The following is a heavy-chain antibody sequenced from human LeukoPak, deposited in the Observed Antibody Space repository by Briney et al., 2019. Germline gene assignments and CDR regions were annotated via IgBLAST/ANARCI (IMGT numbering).Heavy chain of an antibody. D-gene: IGHD6-6*01. Sequence: PGGSLRLSCAASGFTFSSYWMHWVRQAPGKGLVWVSRINSDGSSTSYADSVKGRFTISRDNSKNTLYLQMNSLRAEDTAVYYCAKMSIAACFDYWGQGTLVTVSS. CDR2: INSDGSST. CDR3: AKMSIAACFDY. V-gene: IGHV3-74*01. CDR1: GFTFSSYW. J-gene: IGHJ4*02.